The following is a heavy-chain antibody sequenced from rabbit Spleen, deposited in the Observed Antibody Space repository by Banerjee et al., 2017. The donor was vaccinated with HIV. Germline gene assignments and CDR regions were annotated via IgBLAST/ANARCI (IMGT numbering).Heavy chain of an antibody. J-gene: IGHJ4*01. Sequence: QLKESGGGLVQPGGSLKLSCKASGFTLSSYYMNWVRQAPGKGLEWIGHIDPLFGITYYANWVNGRFSISRENAQNTVFLQMTSLTAADTATYFCARDGAGGSYFALWGPGTPRHRL. CDR2: IDPLFGIT. V-gene: IGHV1S7*01. CDR3: ARDGAGGSYFAL. D-gene: IGHD8-1*01. CDR1: GFTLSSYY.